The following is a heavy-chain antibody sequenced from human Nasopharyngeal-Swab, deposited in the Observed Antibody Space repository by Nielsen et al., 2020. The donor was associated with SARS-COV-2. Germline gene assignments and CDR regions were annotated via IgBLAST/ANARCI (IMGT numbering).Heavy chain of an antibody. D-gene: IGHD6-19*01. Sequence: SETLSLTCTVPGGSVSSGSYYWSWIRQPPGKGLEWIGYIYYSGSTNYNPSLKSRVTISVDTSKNQFSLKLSSVTAADTAVYYCARAGIAVAGTPETNWFDPWGQGTLVTVSS. J-gene: IGHJ5*02. CDR1: GGSVSSGSYY. CDR3: ARAGIAVAGTPETNWFDP. CDR2: IYYSGST. V-gene: IGHV4-61*01.